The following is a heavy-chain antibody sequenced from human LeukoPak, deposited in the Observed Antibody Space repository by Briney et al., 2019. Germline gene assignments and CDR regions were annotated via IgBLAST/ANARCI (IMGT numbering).Heavy chain of an antibody. Sequence: ASVKVSCKASGYTFTGYYMHWVRQAPGQGLEWMGWISAYNGNTKYAQKFQGRVTLTTDTSTSTAYMELRSLRSDDTAVYYCARGLPPRRNYDSRGYYPYYFDYWGQGTLVTVSS. V-gene: IGHV1-18*04. CDR2: ISAYNGNT. J-gene: IGHJ4*02. CDR1: GYTFTGYY. D-gene: IGHD3-22*01. CDR3: ARGLPPRRNYDSRGYYPYYFDY.